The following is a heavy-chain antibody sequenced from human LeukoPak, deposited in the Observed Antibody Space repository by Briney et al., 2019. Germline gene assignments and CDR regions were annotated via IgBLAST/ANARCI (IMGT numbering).Heavy chain of an antibody. Sequence: SVKVSCKASGGTFSSYAISWVRQAPGQGLEWMGGIIPIFGTANYAQKFQGRVTLIADESTSTAYMELSSLRPEDTAVYFCARGGKYGDQSLGWFDPWGQGTLVTVSS. D-gene: IGHD4-17*01. CDR2: IIPIFGTA. CDR1: GGTFSSYA. V-gene: IGHV1-69*13. J-gene: IGHJ5*02. CDR3: ARGGKYGDQSLGWFDP.